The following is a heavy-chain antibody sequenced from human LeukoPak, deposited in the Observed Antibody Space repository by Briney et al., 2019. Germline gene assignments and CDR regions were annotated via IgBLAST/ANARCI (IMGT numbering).Heavy chain of an antibody. Sequence: GGSLRLSCAASGFTFSSYSMNWVRQAPGKGLEWVSSISSSSSYIYYADSVKGRFTISRDNGKNSLYLQMSSLRAEDTGMYYCAREGHTYGSDYWGQGTLVTVSS. J-gene: IGHJ4*02. CDR2: ISSSSSYI. CDR3: AREGHTYGSDY. D-gene: IGHD3-10*01. CDR1: GFTFSSYS. V-gene: IGHV3-21*04.